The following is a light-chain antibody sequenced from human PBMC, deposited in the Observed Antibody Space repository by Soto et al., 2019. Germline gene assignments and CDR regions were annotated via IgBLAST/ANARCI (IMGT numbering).Light chain of an antibody. Sequence: EIVLTQSPGTLSLSPGERATLSCRASETVAVSYLAWYQQKPGQAPRLLIHGASTSATGIADRFSGSGSGTDFTLTISRLEPVDFAVYYCQLYGTSPKTFGQGTKVDIK. CDR2: GAS. V-gene: IGKV3-20*01. CDR3: QLYGTSPKT. CDR1: ETVAVSY. J-gene: IGKJ1*01.